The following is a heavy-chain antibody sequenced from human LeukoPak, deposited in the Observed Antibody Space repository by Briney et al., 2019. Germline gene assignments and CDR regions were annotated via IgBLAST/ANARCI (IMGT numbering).Heavy chain of an antibody. V-gene: IGHV3-53*01. Sequence: GGSLRLSCAASGFTFSDYYMSWIRQAPGKGLEWVSVIYSGGSTYYADSVKGRFTISRDNSKNTLYLQMNSLRAEDTAVYYCARSPWQWLVRSYWYFDLWGRGTLVTVSS. D-gene: IGHD6-19*01. CDR1: GFTFSDYY. CDR2: IYSGGST. CDR3: ARSPWQWLVRSYWYFDL. J-gene: IGHJ2*01.